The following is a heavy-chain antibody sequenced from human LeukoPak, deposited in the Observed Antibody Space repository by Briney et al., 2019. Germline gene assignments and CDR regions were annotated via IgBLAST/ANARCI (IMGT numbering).Heavy chain of an antibody. V-gene: IGHV3-9*01. CDR1: GFTFDDYA. CDR2: ISWNSGSI. Sequence: PGRSLRLSCAASGFTFDDYAMHWVRQAPGKGLEWVSGISWNSGSIGYADSVKGRFTISRDNAKNSLYLQMNSLRAEDTAVYYCAKDSGLWLQELPDYWGQGTLVTVSS. D-gene: IGHD5-18*01. CDR3: AKDSGLWLQELPDY. J-gene: IGHJ4*02.